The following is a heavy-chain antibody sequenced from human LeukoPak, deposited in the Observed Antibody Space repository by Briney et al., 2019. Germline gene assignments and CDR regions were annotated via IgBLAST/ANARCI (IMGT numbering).Heavy chain of an antibody. Sequence: SETLSLTCTVSGGSISSSSYYWGWIRQPPGKGLEWIGSIYYSGSTYYNPSLKSRVTISVDTSKNQFSLKLSSVTAADTAVYYCARGGVGDYYDSSGYYHQLDYWGQGTLVTVSS. J-gene: IGHJ4*02. CDR1: GGSISSSSYY. CDR3: ARGGVGDYYDSSGYYHQLDY. V-gene: IGHV4-39*07. CDR2: IYYSGST. D-gene: IGHD3-22*01.